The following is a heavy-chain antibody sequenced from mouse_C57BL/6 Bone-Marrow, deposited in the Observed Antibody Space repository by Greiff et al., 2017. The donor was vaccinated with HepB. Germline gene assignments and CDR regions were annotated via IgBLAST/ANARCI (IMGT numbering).Heavy chain of an antibody. CDR1: GFTFSDYG. CDR3: AGLRLAY. V-gene: IGHV5-17*01. Sequence: EVQRVESGGGLVKPRGSLKLSCAAPGFTFSDYGMHWVSQAPEKGLEWVAYISSGSSTIYYADTVKGRFTISRDNAKNTLFLQMTSLRSEDTAMYYCAGLRLAYWGQGTLVTVSA. CDR2: ISSGSSTI. J-gene: IGHJ3*01. D-gene: IGHD2-12*01.